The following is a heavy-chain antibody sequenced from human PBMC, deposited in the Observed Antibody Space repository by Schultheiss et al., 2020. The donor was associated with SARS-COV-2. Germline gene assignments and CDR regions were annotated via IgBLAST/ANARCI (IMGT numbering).Heavy chain of an antibody. J-gene: IGHJ4*02. V-gene: IGHV3-64D*06. CDR2: ISGSGGST. CDR1: GFTFSSYW. Sequence: GGSLRLSCAASGFTFSSYWMHWVRQAPGKGLEWVSAISGSGGSTYYADSVKGRFTISRDNSKNTLYLQMSSLRAEDTAVYYCARISASLWFGEFADYWGQGTLVTVSS. D-gene: IGHD3-10*01. CDR3: ARISASLWFGEFADY.